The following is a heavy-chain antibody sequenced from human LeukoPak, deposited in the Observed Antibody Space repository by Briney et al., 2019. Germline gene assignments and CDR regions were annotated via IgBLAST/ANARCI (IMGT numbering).Heavy chain of an antibody. J-gene: IGHJ3*02. CDR2: IVVGSGNT. CDR1: GFTFTSSA. Sequence: AASVKVSCKASGFTFTSSAMQWVRQARGQRLGWIGWIVVGSGNTNYAQKFQERVTITRDMSTSTAYMELSSLRSEDTAVYYCAADAKIAVAGTSPLDAFDIWGQGIMVTVSS. CDR3: AADAKIAVAGTSPLDAFDI. V-gene: IGHV1-58*02. D-gene: IGHD6-19*01.